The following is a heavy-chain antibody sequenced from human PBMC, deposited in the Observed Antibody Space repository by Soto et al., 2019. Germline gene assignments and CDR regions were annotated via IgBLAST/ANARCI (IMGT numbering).Heavy chain of an antibody. CDR2: INPSGGTT. Sequence: AASVKVSCKASGYTLTLYYMHWVRQAPGQGLEWMGTINPSGGTTSYAQRFQGRVTMTRDTSTGTVYMELSSLRSEDTAVYYCARDFDFWSGPHSYNWFDPWGQGTLVTVSS. J-gene: IGHJ5*02. CDR1: GYTLTLYY. D-gene: IGHD3-3*01. V-gene: IGHV1-46*01. CDR3: ARDFDFWSGPHSYNWFDP.